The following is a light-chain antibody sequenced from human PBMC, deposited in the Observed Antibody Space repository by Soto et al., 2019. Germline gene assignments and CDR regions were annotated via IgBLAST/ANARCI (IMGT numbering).Light chain of an antibody. J-gene: IGLJ2*01. CDR1: SSNIGAGYD. CDR3: QSYDSSLSASV. Sequence: QSVLTQPPSVSGAPGQRVTISCTGSSSNIGAGYDVHWYQQLPGTVPKLLIYGNSNRPSGVPDRFSGSKSGTSASLAITGLQAEDEADYYCQSYDSSLSASVFGGGTKVTVL. CDR2: GNS. V-gene: IGLV1-40*01.